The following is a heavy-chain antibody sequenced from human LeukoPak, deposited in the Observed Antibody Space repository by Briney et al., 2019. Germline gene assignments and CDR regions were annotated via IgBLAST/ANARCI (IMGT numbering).Heavy chain of an antibody. D-gene: IGHD2-8*01. CDR1: GYTFTDYH. CDR2: INPNSGDT. Sequence: GASVKVSCKAFGYTFTDYHMHWVPQAPGQGLEWMGWINPNSGDTNYAQKFQGRVTMTRDTTISTAYMELSRLRSDDTAVFYCATLMAHLDYWGQGTLVTVSS. CDR3: ATLMAHLDY. J-gene: IGHJ4*02. V-gene: IGHV1-2*02.